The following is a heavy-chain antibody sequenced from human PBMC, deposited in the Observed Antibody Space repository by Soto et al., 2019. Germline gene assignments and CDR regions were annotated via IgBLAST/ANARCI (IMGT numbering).Heavy chain of an antibody. D-gene: IGHD2-15*01. CDR2: IKTKADNYAT. V-gene: IGHV3-73*01. CDR1: GFTLSGFD. J-gene: IGHJ4*02. Sequence: HPGGALRLSCAASGFTLSGFDIHWVRQASGEGLEWVGRIKTKADNYATAFAASLKGRFAISRDDSKNTAYLEMNSLKTEDTAVYYCTRRHCSSGGCYSDFDYWGQGALVTVSS. CDR3: TRRHCSSGGCYSDFDY.